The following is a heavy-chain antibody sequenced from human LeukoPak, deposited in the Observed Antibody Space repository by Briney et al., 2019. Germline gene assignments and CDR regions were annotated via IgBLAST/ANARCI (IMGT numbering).Heavy chain of an antibody. CDR2: INHSGST. D-gene: IGHD3-9*01. CDR3: ARGMEYDILTGYFDY. CDR1: DGSLTAYY. J-gene: IGHJ4*02. V-gene: IGHV4-34*01. Sequence: PTETLSLTCAVYDGSLTAYYWSWIRQPPGKGLKKIGEINHSGSTNYNPSLKSRVTISVDTSKNQFSLKLSSVTAADTAVYYCARGMEYDILTGYFDYWGQGTLVTVSS.